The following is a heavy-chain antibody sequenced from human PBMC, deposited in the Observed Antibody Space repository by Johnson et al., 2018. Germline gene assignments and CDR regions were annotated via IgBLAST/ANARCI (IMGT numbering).Heavy chain of an antibody. CDR1: RFTFSSYG. Sequence: QVQLVQSGGGVVQHGRSLRLSCAASRFTFSSYGMHWVRQASGKGLEWVALISHDGSNKYYADSVKGRFTISGDNSKNTLYQQMNSLRAEDTAVYYCAKVVSYYYYMDVWGKGTTVTVSS. J-gene: IGHJ6*03. CDR3: AKVVSYYYYMDV. V-gene: IGHV3-30*18. CDR2: ISHDGSNK.